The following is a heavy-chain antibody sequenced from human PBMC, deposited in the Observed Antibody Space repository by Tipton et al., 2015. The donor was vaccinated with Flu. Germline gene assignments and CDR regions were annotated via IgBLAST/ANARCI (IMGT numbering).Heavy chain of an antibody. Sequence: TLSLTCSVSGGSISSYYWSWIRQPPGKGLEWIGYIHYSGTSYYNPSIKSRVTISVDTSKNQFSLKLISVTAADSALYYCARHKLTGGSGGYEAFDIWGQGTMVTVSS. V-gene: IGHV4-59*08. J-gene: IGHJ3*02. CDR2: IHYSGTS. CDR1: GGSISSYY. CDR3: ARHKLTGGSGGYEAFDI. D-gene: IGHD6-19*01.